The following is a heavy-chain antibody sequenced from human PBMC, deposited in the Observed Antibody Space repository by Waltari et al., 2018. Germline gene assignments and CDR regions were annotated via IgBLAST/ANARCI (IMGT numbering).Heavy chain of an antibody. D-gene: IGHD1-1*01. Sequence: EVQLVESGGGLVQPGGSLRLPCAASGFTFSTLTIIWFRQAPGKGLEWVSYIAGSGDTIHYAESVKGRFTISRDNAKNSLFLQMNSLRAEDTAVYYCARVMTYRDYYYYYAMDVWGQGTTVTVSS. CDR1: GFTFSTLT. CDR3: ARVMTYRDYYYYYAMDV. J-gene: IGHJ6*02. V-gene: IGHV3-48*01. CDR2: IAGSGDTI.